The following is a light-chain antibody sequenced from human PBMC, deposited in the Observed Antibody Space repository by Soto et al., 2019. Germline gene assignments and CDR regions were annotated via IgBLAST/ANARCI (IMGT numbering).Light chain of an antibody. CDR2: EVT. Sequence: QSALTQPASASGSPGQSITISCTGTSSDIGRYNFVSWYQQHPGKAPKLLVYEVTNRPSGVSNRFSGSKSGNTASLTIFGLQTEDEADYYCSSYTSVTTFVVFGTGTKLTVL. V-gene: IGLV2-14*01. CDR3: SSYTSVTTFVV. CDR1: SSDIGRYNF. J-gene: IGLJ1*01.